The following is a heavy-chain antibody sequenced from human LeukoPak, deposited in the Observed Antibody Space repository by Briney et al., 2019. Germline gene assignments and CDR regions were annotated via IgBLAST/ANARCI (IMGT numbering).Heavy chain of an antibody. V-gene: IGHV3-48*03. Sequence: GGSLRLSCAASGFTFSSYEMNWVRQAPGKGLERVSYISSSGSTIYYADSVKGRFTISRDNAKNSLYLQMNSLRAEDTAAYYCATWGDGYNPGWFDPWGQGTLVTVSS. CDR1: GFTFSSYE. D-gene: IGHD5-24*01. CDR3: ATWGDGYNPGWFDP. J-gene: IGHJ5*02. CDR2: ISSSGSTI.